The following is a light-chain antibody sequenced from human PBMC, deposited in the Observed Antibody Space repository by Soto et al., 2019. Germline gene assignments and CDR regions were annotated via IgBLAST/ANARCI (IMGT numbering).Light chain of an antibody. V-gene: IGLV1-51*01. Sequence: QSVLRQPLSVSVAPGQKVTISCSGISSNIGNNYISWYQQLPGTAPKLLIYDNNKRPSGIPDRFSGSKSGTSATLGITGLQTGDEADYYCGTWDSRLSARVFGGGTKVTVL. J-gene: IGLJ2*01. CDR3: GTWDSRLSARV. CDR1: SSNIGNNY. CDR2: DNN.